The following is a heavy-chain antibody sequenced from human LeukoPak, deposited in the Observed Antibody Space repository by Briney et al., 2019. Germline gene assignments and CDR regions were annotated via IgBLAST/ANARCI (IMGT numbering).Heavy chain of an antibody. CDR2: IYYSGST. CDR3: ARRANVDTAMVYKFSGSGWFDP. J-gene: IGHJ5*02. CDR1: GGSLSSSSYY. Sequence: SETLSLTCTVSGGSLSSSSYYWGWIRQPPGKGLEWIGSIYYSGSTYYNPSLKSRVTISVDTSKNKFSLTLSSVTAADTAVYYCARRANVDTAMVYKFSGSGWFDPWGQGTLVTVSS. D-gene: IGHD5-18*01. V-gene: IGHV4-39*01.